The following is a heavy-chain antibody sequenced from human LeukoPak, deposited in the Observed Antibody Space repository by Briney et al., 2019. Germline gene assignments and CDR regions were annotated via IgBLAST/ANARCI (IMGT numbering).Heavy chain of an antibody. CDR2: TYYRSKWYN. Sequence: SQTLSLTCAISGDSVSSHSAAWSWIRQSPSRGLEWLGRTYYRSKWYNDYAVSVKSRITIYPDTSKNQFSLHLNSVTPEDTAVYYCGRGIADSSGYYYVDYWGQGTLVTVSS. D-gene: IGHD3-22*01. CDR3: GRGIADSSGYYYVDY. CDR1: GDSVSSHSAA. V-gene: IGHV6-1*01. J-gene: IGHJ4*02.